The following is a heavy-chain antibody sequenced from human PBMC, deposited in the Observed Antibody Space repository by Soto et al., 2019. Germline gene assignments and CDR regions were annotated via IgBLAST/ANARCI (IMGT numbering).Heavy chain of an antibody. J-gene: IGHJ4*02. D-gene: IGHD3-22*01. V-gene: IGHV1-2*04. CDR3: ARGRASYYYDSSGYPYDY. CDR2: INPNSGGT. CDR1: GYTFTGYY. Sequence: ASVKVSCKASGYTFTGYYMHWVRQAPGQGLEWMGWINPNSGGTNYAQKFQGWVTMTRDKSISTAYMELSRLRSDDTAVYYCARGRASYYYDSSGYPYDYWGQGTLVTVSS.